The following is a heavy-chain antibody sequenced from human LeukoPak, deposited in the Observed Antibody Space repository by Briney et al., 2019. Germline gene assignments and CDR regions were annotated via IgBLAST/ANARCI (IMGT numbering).Heavy chain of an antibody. J-gene: IGHJ3*02. V-gene: IGHV4-31*03. CDR3: ARTRYSSSVVAFDI. D-gene: IGHD6-13*01. CDR2: ISYSGST. CDR1: GGSITSVAYY. Sequence: SETLSLTCTVSGGSITSVAYYWSWIRQHPGKGLEWIGYISYSGSTYYNPSLKSRVTLSVDTSKNQFSLKLSSVTAADTAVYYCARTRYSSSVVAFDIWGQGTMVTVSS.